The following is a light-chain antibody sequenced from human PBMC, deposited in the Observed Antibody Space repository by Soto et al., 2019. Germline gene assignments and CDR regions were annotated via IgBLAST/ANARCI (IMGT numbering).Light chain of an antibody. J-gene: IGKJ1*01. Sequence: DIQMTQSPSTLSGSVGDRVTITCRASQTISSWLAWYQQKPGKAPKLLIYKASSLQSGVPSRFSGSGSGTDFTLTISSLQPDDFATYYCQQYNPSSRTFGQGTKVDVK. CDR2: KAS. V-gene: IGKV1-5*03. CDR1: QTISSW. CDR3: QQYNPSSRT.